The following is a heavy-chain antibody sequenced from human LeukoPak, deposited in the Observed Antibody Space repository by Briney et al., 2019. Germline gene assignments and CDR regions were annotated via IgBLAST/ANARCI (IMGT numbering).Heavy chain of an antibody. D-gene: IGHD3-16*01. CDR3: ARGGGLDV. J-gene: IGHJ6*02. V-gene: IGHV3-7*03. Sequence: GGSLRLSCAASGFAFSYSSMHWARQAPGKGLEWVASINHNGNVNYYVDSVKGRFTISRDNAKNSLYLQMSNLRAEDTAVYFCARGGGLDVWGQGATVTVSS. CDR2: INHNGNVN. CDR1: GFAFSYSS.